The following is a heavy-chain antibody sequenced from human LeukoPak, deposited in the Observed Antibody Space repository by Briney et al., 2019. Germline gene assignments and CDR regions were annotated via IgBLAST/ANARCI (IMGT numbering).Heavy chain of an antibody. CDR3: AKDITGSYYYYMDV. CDR2: IKQDGSEK. Sequence: PGGSLRLSCAASGFTFSSYWMSWVRQAPGKGLEWVANIKQDGSEKYYVDSVKGRFTVSRDNSKNTLYLQMNSLRAEDTAVYYCAKDITGSYYYYMDVWGKGTTVTISS. V-gene: IGHV3-7*01. D-gene: IGHD1-20*01. CDR1: GFTFSSYW. J-gene: IGHJ6*03.